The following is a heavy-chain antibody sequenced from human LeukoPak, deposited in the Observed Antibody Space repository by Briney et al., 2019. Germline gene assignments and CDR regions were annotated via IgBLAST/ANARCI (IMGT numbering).Heavy chain of an antibody. Sequence: GGSLRLSCAASGFTFSSYSMNWVRQAPGRGLEWVSYISSSSTTIYYADSVKGRFTISRDNAKNSLYLQMNSLRAEDTAVYYCASAARNYYYYGMDVWGQGTTVTVSS. CDR3: ASAARNYYYYGMDV. CDR2: ISSSSTTI. V-gene: IGHV3-48*01. D-gene: IGHD6-6*01. J-gene: IGHJ6*02. CDR1: GFTFSSYS.